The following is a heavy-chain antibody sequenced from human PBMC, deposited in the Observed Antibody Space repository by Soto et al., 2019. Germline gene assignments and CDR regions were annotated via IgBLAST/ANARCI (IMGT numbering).Heavy chain of an antibody. CDR2: IFYSGST. J-gene: IGHJ4*02. V-gene: IGHV4-39*01. CDR1: GGSISSSIYY. Sequence: QLQLQESGPGLVKPSETLSLTCTVSGGSISSSIYYWGWIRQPPGKGLERIGSIFYSGSTYYNPSLKSRVTISVDTSKIQFSLKLSSLTAADTAVYYCARFVRTGDDGTGFVDNWGQGTQVTVSS. D-gene: IGHD4-17*01. CDR3: ARFVRTGDDGTGFVDN.